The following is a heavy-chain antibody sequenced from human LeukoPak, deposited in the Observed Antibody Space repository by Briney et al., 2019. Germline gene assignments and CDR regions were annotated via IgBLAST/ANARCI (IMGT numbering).Heavy chain of an antibody. D-gene: IGHD3-10*01. V-gene: IGHV1-69*06. CDR3: AGGGITMVRGAPYNWFDP. CDR2: IIPIFGTA. Sequence: ASVKVSCKASGGTFSSYAISWVRQAPGQGLEWMGGIIPIFGTANYAQKFQDRVTITADKSTSPAYMELSSLRSEDTAVYYCAGGGITMVRGAPYNWFDPWGQGTLVTVSS. J-gene: IGHJ5*02. CDR1: GGTFSSYA.